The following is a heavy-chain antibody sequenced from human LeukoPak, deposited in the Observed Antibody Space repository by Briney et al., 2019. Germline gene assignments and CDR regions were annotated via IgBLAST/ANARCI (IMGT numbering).Heavy chain of an antibody. D-gene: IGHD3-9*01. CDR3: AKDTGERLGILTGYYKSRKSYFDY. Sequence: GGSLRLSCAASGFTFSNYGMHWVRQAPGKGLEWVAFIRYDGSNKYYADPVKGRFTISRDNSKNTLYLQMNSLRAEDTAVYYCAKDTGERLGILTGYYKSRKSYFDYWGQGTLVTVSS. CDR2: IRYDGSNK. V-gene: IGHV3-30*02. J-gene: IGHJ4*02. CDR1: GFTFSNYG.